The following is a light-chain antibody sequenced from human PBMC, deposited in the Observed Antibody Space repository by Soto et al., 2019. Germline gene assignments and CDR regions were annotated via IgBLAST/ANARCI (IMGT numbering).Light chain of an antibody. CDR2: DSI. CDR1: SSNIGNNY. Sequence: QAVVTQPPSVSAAPGQKVTISCSGSSSNIGNNYVSWYQQLPGTAPKLLIYDSIKRPSGIPDRFSGSKSGTSATLDITGLQAGDEVDYDCATWDSSLTGEVFGGGTKLTVL. CDR3: ATWDSSLTGEV. J-gene: IGLJ2*01. V-gene: IGLV1-51*01.